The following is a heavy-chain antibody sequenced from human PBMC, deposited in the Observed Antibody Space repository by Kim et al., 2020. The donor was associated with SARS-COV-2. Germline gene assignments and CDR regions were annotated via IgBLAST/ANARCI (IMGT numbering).Heavy chain of an antibody. CDR1: GGSISSSSYY. CDR2: IYYSGST. J-gene: IGHJ3*02. Sequence: SETLSLTCTVSGGSISSSSYYWGWIRQPPGKGLEWIGSIYYSGSTYYNPSLKSRVTISVDTSKNQFSLKLSSVTAADTAVYYCVSLHFDWFDLDIWGQGTMVTVSS. CDR3: VSLHFDWFDLDI. D-gene: IGHD3-9*01. V-gene: IGHV4-39*01.